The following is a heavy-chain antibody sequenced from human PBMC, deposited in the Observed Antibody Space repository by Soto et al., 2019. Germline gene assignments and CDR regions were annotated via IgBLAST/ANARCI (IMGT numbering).Heavy chain of an antibody. CDR3: ARDRLRGYDSSGFYS. D-gene: IGHD3-22*01. V-gene: IGHV1-46*01. J-gene: IGHJ4*02. CDR1: GYSFTSHY. Sequence: GASVKVSCKAIGYSFTSHYMHWVRQAPGQGLEWMGTIYPGGVNIGYAQKFKGRVTMTKDTSTSTVYMELNSLKSDDTAIYYCARDRLRGYDSSGFYSWGQGTMVTVSS. CDR2: IYPGGVNI.